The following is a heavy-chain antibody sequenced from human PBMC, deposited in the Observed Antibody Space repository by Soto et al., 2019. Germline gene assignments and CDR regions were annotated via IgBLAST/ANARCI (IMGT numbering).Heavy chain of an antibody. D-gene: IGHD3-10*01. J-gene: IGHJ3*02. CDR2: ISYDGSNK. V-gene: IGHV3-30-3*01. CDR3: AREIGGVRGVPDAFDI. CDR1: GLTFSSYA. Sequence: PGGSLRLSCAASGLTFSSYAMHGVRQAPGKGLEWVAVISYDGSNKYYADSVKGRFTISRDNSKNTLYLQMNSLRAEDTAVYYCAREIGGVRGVPDAFDIWGQGTMVTVSS.